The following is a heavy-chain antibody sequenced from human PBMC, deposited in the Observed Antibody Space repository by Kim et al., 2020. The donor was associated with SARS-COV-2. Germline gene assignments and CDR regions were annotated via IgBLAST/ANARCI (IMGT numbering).Heavy chain of an antibody. J-gene: IGHJ4*02. CDR2: IWGDGTT. Sequence: GGSLRLSCAAFGFSVSSRYMTWVRQAPGKGLEWVSVIWGDGTTYYAASVMGRFTISRDNAKNTLYLQMNSLRAEDTAVYYCTRDVLAGYWNWGQGTLVTVSS. V-gene: IGHV3-53*01. D-gene: IGHD2-21*01. CDR1: GFSVSSRY. CDR3: TRDVLAGYWN.